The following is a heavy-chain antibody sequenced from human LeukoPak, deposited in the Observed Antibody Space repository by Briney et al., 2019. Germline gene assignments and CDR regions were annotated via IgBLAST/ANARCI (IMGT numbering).Heavy chain of an antibody. Sequence: GGSLRLSCAASGFSFISYSMNWVRQAPGKGLEWVSSIDSSSSYIYYADSLKGRFTISRDNAKNSLYLQMNSLRAEDTAVYYCARGTGLSGSYYAFDYWGQGTLVTVSS. CDR2: IDSSSSYI. D-gene: IGHD1-26*01. V-gene: IGHV3-21*01. J-gene: IGHJ4*02. CDR3: ARGTGLSGSYYAFDY. CDR1: GFSFISYS.